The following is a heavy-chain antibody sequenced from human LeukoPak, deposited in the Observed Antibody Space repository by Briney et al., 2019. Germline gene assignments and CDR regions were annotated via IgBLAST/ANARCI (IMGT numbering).Heavy chain of an antibody. CDR1: GASISDTNW. D-gene: IGHD5-12*01. CDR2: ISHNGNT. V-gene: IGHV4-4*02. J-gene: IGHJ4*02. CDR3: ARDGYSAYDRDLDH. Sequence: SETLSLTCTISGASISDTNWWTWVRQPPGKGLEWIGEISHNGNTNYSPSLKSRVTISVDKSKNQFSLRLDSVTAADTAVYYCARDGYSAYDRDLDHWGQGALVTVS.